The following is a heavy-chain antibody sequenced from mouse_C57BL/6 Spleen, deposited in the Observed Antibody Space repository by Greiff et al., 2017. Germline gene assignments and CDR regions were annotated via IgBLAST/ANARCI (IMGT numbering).Heavy chain of an antibody. J-gene: IGHJ2*01. CDR1: GYTFTSSW. CDR3: ARGLGTPYYFDY. D-gene: IGHD4-1*01. CDR2: IYPGSGST. V-gene: IGHV1-55*01. Sequence: QVQLQQPGAELVKPGASVKMSCKASGYTFTSSWITWVKQRPGQGLAWIGDIYPGSGSTNYNEKFKSKATLTVDTSSSTAYMQLSSLTSEDSAVYYCARGLGTPYYFDYWGQGTTLTVSS.